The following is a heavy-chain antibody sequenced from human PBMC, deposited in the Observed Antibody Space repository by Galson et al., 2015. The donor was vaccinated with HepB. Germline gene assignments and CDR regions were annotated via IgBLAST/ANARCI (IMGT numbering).Heavy chain of an antibody. CDR2: MNPNSGNT. CDR1: GYTFTRYD. J-gene: IGHJ6*03. D-gene: IGHD3-3*01. V-gene: IGHV1-8*01. Sequence: SVKVSCKASGYTFTRYDINWVRQATGQGLEWMGWMNPNSGNTGYAQKFQGRVTMTRNTSISTAYMELSSLRSEDTAVYYCARVGKAGYDFWSGYSSYYYYYMDVWGKGTTVTVSS. CDR3: ARVGKAGYDFWSGYSSYYYYYMDV.